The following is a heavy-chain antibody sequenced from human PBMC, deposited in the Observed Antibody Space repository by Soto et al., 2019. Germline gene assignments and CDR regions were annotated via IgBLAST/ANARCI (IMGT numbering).Heavy chain of an antibody. V-gene: IGHV5-51*01. CDR2: IYPGDSDT. J-gene: IGHJ4*02. CDR1: GYRFSTYW. CDR3: ARLGGIVDTGTWIQ. D-gene: IGHD1-26*01. Sequence: GESLKISCKASGYRFSTYWIGWVRQRPGKGPEWMAIIYPGDSDTRENPSFQGQVTISSDKSSNTVHLQWRSLKASDTAIYYCARLGGIVDTGTWIQWGQGTPVTVSS.